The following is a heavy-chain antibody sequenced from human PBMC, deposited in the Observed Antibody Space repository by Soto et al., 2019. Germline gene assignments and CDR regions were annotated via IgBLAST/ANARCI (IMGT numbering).Heavy chain of an antibody. CDR1: GTTFSNFA. D-gene: IGHD3-22*01. CDR3: VRGPDYEGYFDY. CDR2: IILPFGTP. V-gene: IGHV1-69*12. Sequence: QVRLVQSGAEVKKTGSSVKVSCEASGTTFSNFAIGWVRQAPGQGLEWMGGIILPFGTPNYAQKFQGRVTISADESMTTAYIGLRGLRSEDTAVYYCVRGPDYEGYFDYWGQGTLVTVSS. J-gene: IGHJ4*02.